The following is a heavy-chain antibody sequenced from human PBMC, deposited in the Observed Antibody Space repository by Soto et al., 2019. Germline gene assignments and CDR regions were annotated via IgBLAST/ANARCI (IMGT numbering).Heavy chain of an antibody. D-gene: IGHD3-10*01. CDR1: GYTFTSYG. J-gene: IGHJ5*02. Sequence: ASVKVSCKASGYTFTSYGISWVRQAPGQGLEWMGWISAYNGNTNYAQKLQGRVTMTTDTSTSTAYMELRSLRSDDTAVYYCARSVVGTVRGVRFPRSVDPWGQGTLVTVSS. CDR2: ISAYNGNT. V-gene: IGHV1-18*01. CDR3: ARSVVGTVRGVRFPRSVDP.